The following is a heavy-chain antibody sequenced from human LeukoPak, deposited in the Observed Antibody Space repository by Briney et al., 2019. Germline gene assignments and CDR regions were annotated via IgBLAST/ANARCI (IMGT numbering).Heavy chain of an antibody. CDR2: IYTSGSN. CDR1: GGSISTYY. CDR3: ARLLGSSSWYEY. D-gene: IGHD6-13*01. J-gene: IGHJ4*02. Sequence: SETLSLTCTVSGGSISTYYWSWIRQSAGKGLEWIGRIYTSGSNNYNPSLKSRVTMSVDTSKNQFSLQLTSVTAADTAVYYCARLLGSSSWYEYWGQGTLVTVSS. V-gene: IGHV4-4*07.